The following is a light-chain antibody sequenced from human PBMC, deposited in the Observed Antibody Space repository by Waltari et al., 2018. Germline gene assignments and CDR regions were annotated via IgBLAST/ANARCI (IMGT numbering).Light chain of an antibody. V-gene: IGKV3-20*01. CDR3: QQYGSSLCT. CDR1: QIVSSSY. Sequence: ELVLTQSPGTLSLSQGERATLSCRASQIVSSSYVAWYQQKPGQAPRLLIYGASSRATGIPDRFSGSGSGTDFTLTISRLEPEDFAVYYCQQYGSSLCTFGQGTKVEIK. J-gene: IGKJ1*01. CDR2: GAS.